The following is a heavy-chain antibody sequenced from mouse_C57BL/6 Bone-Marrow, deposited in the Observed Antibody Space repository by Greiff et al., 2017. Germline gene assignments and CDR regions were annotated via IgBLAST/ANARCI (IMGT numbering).Heavy chain of an antibody. CDR3: ARGAQARAMDY. CDR2: INPNNGGT. J-gene: IGHJ4*01. D-gene: IGHD3-2*02. V-gene: IGHV1-18*01. CDR1: GYTFTDYN. Sequence: EVQRVESGPELVKPGASVKIPCKASGYTFTDYNMDWVKQSHGKSLEWIGDINPNNGGTIYNQKFKGKATLTVDKSSSTAYMELRSLTSEDTAVYYCARGAQARAMDYWGQGTSVTVSS.